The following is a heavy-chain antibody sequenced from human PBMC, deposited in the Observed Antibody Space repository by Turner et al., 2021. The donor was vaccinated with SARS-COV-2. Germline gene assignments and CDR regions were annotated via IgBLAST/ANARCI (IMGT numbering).Heavy chain of an antibody. CDR2: ISYDGSNK. CDR1: GFTFRSYG. V-gene: IGHV3-30*18. CDR3: AKVVSPYFSGGNCYSSPACY. D-gene: IGHD2-15*01. J-gene: IGHJ4*02. Sequence: QVQLMESGGGVVQPRRSMRLSCAVSGFTFRSYGMHWVRQAPGKGLEWVAVISYDGSNKYKAGAVQGRFTISRDNSKSTLYLQMNSLRAEDTAVYYCAKVVSPYFSGGNCYSSPACYWGQGTLVTVSS.